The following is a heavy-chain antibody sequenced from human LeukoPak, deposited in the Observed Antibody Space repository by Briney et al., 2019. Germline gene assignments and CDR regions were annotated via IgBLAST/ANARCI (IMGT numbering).Heavy chain of an antibody. CDR1: GFTFSSYG. J-gene: IGHJ4*02. CDR2: IQSDGSNK. Sequence: GGSLRLSCAASGFTFSSYGMHWVRQAPGKGLEWVTFIQSDGSNKYYTGSVKGRFTISRDSSKNTLYLQMNSLRAEDTAVYYCTPTGDGVGAVPFNYWGQGTLVTVSS. V-gene: IGHV3-30*02. CDR3: TPTGDGVGAVPFNY. D-gene: IGHD1-26*01.